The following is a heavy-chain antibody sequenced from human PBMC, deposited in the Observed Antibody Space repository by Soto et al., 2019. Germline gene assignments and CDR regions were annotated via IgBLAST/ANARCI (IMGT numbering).Heavy chain of an antibody. V-gene: IGHV3-7*04. CDR2: MNPDGSEQ. D-gene: IGHD2-21*01. CDR3: TRDLNHDCGP. CDR1: GFTFSDYW. Sequence: EVHLVESGGALVQPGGSLRLSCAASGFTFSDYWMTWVRQTPGKGLEGVANMNPDGSEQYYLDSVQGRFTISRDNAKNSLYLQMNNLRGEDTAGYYCTRDLNHDCGPWGQGTQVIVSS. J-gene: IGHJ5*02.